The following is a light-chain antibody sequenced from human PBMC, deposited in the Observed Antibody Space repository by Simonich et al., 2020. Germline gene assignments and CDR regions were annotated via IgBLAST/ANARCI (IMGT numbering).Light chain of an antibody. V-gene: IGKV4-1*01. CDR2: WAS. J-gene: IGKJ3*01. CDR1: QSVLYSSNNKND. CDR3: QQYYSTPFT. Sequence: DIVMTQSPASLAVSLGERATINCKSSQSVLYSSNNKNDLAWYQKKPGQPPKLLIYWASTRESGVPNRFSGSGSGTDFTLTISSLQAEDVAVYYCQQYYSTPFTFGPGTKVDIK.